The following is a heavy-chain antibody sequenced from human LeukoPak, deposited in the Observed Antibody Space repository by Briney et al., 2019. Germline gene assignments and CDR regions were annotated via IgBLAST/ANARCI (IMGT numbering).Heavy chain of an antibody. CDR1: GGSISSYYW. D-gene: IGHD3-22*01. V-gene: IGHV2-5*01. CDR2: IYWNDDK. J-gene: IGHJ4*02. Sequence: TLSLTCTVSGGSISSYYWSWIRQPPGKALEWLALIYWNDDKRYSPSLKSRLTITKDTSKNQVVLTMTNMDPVDTATYYCAHSRNYNYYDSSGYAAFDYWGQGTLVTVSS. CDR3: AHSRNYNYYDSSGYAAFDY.